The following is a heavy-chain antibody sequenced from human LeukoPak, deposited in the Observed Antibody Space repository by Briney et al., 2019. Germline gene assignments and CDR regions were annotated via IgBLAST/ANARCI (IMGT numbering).Heavy chain of an antibody. J-gene: IGHJ6*03. CDR2: IYTSGST. CDR3: ARGSLRNYYYYYMDV. Sequence: SETLPLTCTVSGGSISSYYWSWIRQPAGKGLEWIGRIYTSGSTNYNPSLKSRVTISVDKSKNQFSLKLSSVTAADTAVYYCARGSLRNYYYYYMDVWGKGTTVTVSS. CDR1: GGSISSYY. D-gene: IGHD3-16*01. V-gene: IGHV4-4*07.